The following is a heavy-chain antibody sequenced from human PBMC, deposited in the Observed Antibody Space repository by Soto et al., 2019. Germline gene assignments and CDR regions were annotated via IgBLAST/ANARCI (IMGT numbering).Heavy chain of an antibody. V-gene: IGHV1-18*01. CDR1: GYSLSSYG. CDR3: ARSHPVAIPRPADY. D-gene: IGHD2-15*01. CDR2: ISAKNGNT. J-gene: IGHJ4*02. Sequence: QNQLVQSGAEVKKPGASVKVSCKTSGYSLSSYGISWVRQAPGQGLEWMGWISAKNGNTNFAQRFQGRVAMTTDTPTSTAYMELRSLRSDATAVYYCARSHPVAIPRPADYWGQGTLFTVSS.